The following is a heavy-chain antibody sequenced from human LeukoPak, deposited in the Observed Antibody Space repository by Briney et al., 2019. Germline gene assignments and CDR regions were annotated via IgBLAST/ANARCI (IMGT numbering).Heavy chain of an antibody. CDR1: GYTFTSYH. CDR2: ISGYNGNT. D-gene: IGHD6-6*01. CDR3: ARAPPWAAARPGRLYYYYMDV. J-gene: IGHJ6*03. Sequence: GASVKVSCKASGYTFTSYHITWVRQAPGQGLEWMGWISGYNGNTNYAQKFQGRVTMTRDTSTSTVYMELSSLRSEDTAVYYCARAPPWAAARPGRLYYYYMDVWGKGTTVTVSS. V-gene: IGHV1-18*01.